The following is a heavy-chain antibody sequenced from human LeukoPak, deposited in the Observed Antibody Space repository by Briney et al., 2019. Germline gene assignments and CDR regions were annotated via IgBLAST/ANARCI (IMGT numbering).Heavy chain of an antibody. V-gene: IGHV1-18*01. J-gene: IGHJ5*02. CDR3: ARVGRGCSSIRCYWEDWFDP. Sequence: GASVKVSCKASGYSFTNYGITWIREAPGQGPEWLGWISGYNANAHYAQNVQGRVTLTTDTSTNTAYMELRGLISDDTAMYYCARVGRGCSSIRCYWEDWFDPWGQGTLVIVSS. CDR2: ISGYNANA. D-gene: IGHD2-2*01. CDR1: GYSFTNYG.